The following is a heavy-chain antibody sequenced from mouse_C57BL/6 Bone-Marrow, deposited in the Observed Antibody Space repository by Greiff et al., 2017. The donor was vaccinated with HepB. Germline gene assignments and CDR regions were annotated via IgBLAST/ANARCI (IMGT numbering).Heavy chain of an antibody. CDR3: ARGKLGRFAY. D-gene: IGHD4-1*01. V-gene: IGHV5-4*03. CDR1: GFTFSSYA. J-gene: IGHJ3*01. Sequence: DVKLVESGGGLVKPGGSLKLSCAASGFTFSSYAMSWVRQTPEKRLEWVATISDGGSYTYYPDNVKGRFTISRDNAKNNLYLQMSHLKSEDTAMYDCARGKLGRFAYWGQGTLVTVSA. CDR2: ISDGGSYT.